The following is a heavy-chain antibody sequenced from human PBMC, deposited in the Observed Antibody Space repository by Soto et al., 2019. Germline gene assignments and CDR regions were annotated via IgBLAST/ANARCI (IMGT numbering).Heavy chain of an antibody. D-gene: IGHD3-10*01. CDR3: ASFEFQEDDGIRAVRSVSAFQ. V-gene: IGHV3-33*01. Sequence: ATGKGLEWVAVIGYDGSNKYYADSVKCRFTISRDNSNSTLYLQMNSLRAEDTAVYYCASFEFQEDDGIRAVRSVSAFQ. CDR2: IGYDGSNK. J-gene: IGHJ1*01.